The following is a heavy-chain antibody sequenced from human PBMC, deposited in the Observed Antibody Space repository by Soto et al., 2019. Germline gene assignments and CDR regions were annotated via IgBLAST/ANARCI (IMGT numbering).Heavy chain of an antibody. CDR3: ARMESFGSLNWFDP. CDR2: MNPGSGDT. Sequence: RASGKVSCKASGYTFTNSDVSWVRQATGQGLEWMGWMNPGSGDTGYAQKFQGRVTMTRDISIATAYMELNSMTSEDTAIYYCARMESFGSLNWFDPWGQGTLVTVSS. V-gene: IGHV1-8*02. D-gene: IGHD5-18*01. CDR1: GYTFTNSD. J-gene: IGHJ5*02.